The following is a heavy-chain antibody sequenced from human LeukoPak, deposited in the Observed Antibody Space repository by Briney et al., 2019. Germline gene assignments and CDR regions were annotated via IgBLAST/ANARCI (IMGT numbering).Heavy chain of an antibody. Sequence: SVKVSCKASGGTFSSYAICWVRQAPGQPLEWMGRIIPIFGIANYEQKFQGRVTITADKSTSTAYMELSSLRSEDTAVYYCARDFSALGIAVAGARGHYYYGMDVWGQGTTVTVSS. CDR3: ARDFSALGIAVAGARGHYYYGMDV. J-gene: IGHJ6*02. CDR1: GGTFSSYA. CDR2: IIPIFGIA. V-gene: IGHV1-69*04. D-gene: IGHD6-19*01.